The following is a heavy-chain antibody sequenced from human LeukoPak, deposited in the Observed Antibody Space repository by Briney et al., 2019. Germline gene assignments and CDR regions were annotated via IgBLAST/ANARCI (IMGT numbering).Heavy chain of an antibody. CDR2: ISYDGSNK. V-gene: IGHV3-30-3*01. Sequence: GGSLRLSCAASGFTFSSYAMHWVRQAPGKGLEWVAVISYDGSNKYYADSVKGRFTISRDNSKNTLYLQMNSLRAEDTAVYYCARDPGQTVTYNWLDPWGQGTLVTVSS. CDR1: GFTFSSYA. D-gene: IGHD4-11*01. CDR3: ARDPGQTVTYNWLDP. J-gene: IGHJ5*02.